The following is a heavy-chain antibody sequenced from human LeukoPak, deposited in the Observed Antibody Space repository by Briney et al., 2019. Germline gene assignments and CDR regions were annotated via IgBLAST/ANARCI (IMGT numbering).Heavy chain of an antibody. CDR1: GFTFSSYW. CDR2: IKQDGSQK. CDR3: ARIGYSSSCTDY. J-gene: IGHJ4*02. V-gene: IGHV3-7*01. Sequence: GGSLRLSCAASGFTFSSYWMSWVRQAPGKGLEWVANIKQDGSQKYYVDSVKGRFTISRDNAKNSVYLQMNSLRAGDTAVYYCARIGYSSSCTDYWGQGTLVTVSS. D-gene: IGHD2-2*01.